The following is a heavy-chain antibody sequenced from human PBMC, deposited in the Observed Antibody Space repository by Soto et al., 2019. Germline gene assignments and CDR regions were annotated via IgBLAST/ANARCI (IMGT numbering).Heavy chain of an antibody. CDR1: GFTFSSYA. J-gene: IGHJ6*02. CDR2: ISGSGGST. D-gene: IGHD3-10*01. CDR3: AKARGDYYYYGMDV. Sequence: GGSLRLSCAASGFTFSSYAMSWVRQAPGKGLEWVSAISGSGGSTYYADSVKGRFTISRDNSKNTLYLQMNSLRAEDTAVYYCAKARGDYYYYGMDVWGQGTTVTVSS. V-gene: IGHV3-23*01.